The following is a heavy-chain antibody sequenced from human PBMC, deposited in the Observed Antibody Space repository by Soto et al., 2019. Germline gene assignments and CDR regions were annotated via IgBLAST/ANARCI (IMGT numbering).Heavy chain of an antibody. CDR1: GYTFTRNG. Sequence: ASVKVSCKTSGYTFTRNGISWVRQAPGQGLEWMGWISPKSGSIKYAQKFQGRVIMTTDTSTSTAYMEVRSLRAEDTAVYYCAKVGSSGWYEYYYYGMDVWGQGTTVTVSS. V-gene: IGHV1-18*01. CDR3: AKVGSSGWYEYYYYGMDV. CDR2: ISPKSGSI. D-gene: IGHD6-19*01. J-gene: IGHJ6*02.